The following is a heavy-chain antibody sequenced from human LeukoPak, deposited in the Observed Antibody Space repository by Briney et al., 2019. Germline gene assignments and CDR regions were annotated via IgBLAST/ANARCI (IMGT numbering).Heavy chain of an antibody. J-gene: IGHJ6*02. V-gene: IGHV1-18*01. CDR1: GYTFTSYG. D-gene: IGHD6-13*01. Sequence: ASVKVSCKASGYTFTSYGISWVRQAPGQGLEWMGWISAYNGNTNYAQRLQGRVTMTTDTSMSTAYMELRSLRSDDTAVYYCARSSSWEICYYYGMDVWGQGTTVTVSS. CDR2: ISAYNGNT. CDR3: ARSSSWEICYYYGMDV.